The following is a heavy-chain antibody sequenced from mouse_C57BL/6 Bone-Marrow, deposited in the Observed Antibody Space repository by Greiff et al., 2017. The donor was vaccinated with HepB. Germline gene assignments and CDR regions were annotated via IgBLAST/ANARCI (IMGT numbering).Heavy chain of an antibody. V-gene: IGHV1-5*01. J-gene: IGHJ2*01. CDR3: TQAYGNYFDY. D-gene: IGHD2-10*02. CDR1: GYTFTSYW. CDR2: IYPGNSDT. Sequence: VQLQQSGTVLARPGASVKMSCKTSGYTFTSYWMHWVKQRPGQGLEWIGGIYPGNSDTSYNQKFKGKAKLTAATSASTAYMELSSLTNEDSAVYYCTQAYGNYFDYWGQGTTLTVSS.